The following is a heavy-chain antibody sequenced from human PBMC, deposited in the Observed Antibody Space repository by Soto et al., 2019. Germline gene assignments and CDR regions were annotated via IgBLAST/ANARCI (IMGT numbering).Heavy chain of an antibody. CDR3: ARLGSPLQPIDY. J-gene: IGHJ4*02. Sequence: PGESLKISCQASGYTFTNYWIAWVRHMPGRGLEWMGLIFPRDSDTRYNSSFEGQVTISTDRSIATAYLQWTSLKASDTATYFCARLGSPLQPIDYWGQGXPVTVYS. CDR2: IFPRDSDT. D-gene: IGHD4-4*01. V-gene: IGHV5-51*01. CDR1: GYTFTNYW.